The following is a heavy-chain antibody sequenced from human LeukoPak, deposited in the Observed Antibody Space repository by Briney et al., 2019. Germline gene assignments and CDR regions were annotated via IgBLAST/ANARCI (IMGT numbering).Heavy chain of an antibody. Sequence: GSSVKVSCKASGGTFSSYAISWVRQAPGQGLEWMGGIIPIFGTANYAQKFQGRVTITADESTSTAYMELSSLRSEDTAVYYCAQRGDYGDYRWFDPWGQGTLVTVSS. V-gene: IGHV1-69*01. J-gene: IGHJ5*02. D-gene: IGHD4-17*01. CDR2: IIPIFGTA. CDR1: GGTFSSYA. CDR3: AQRGDYGDYRWFDP.